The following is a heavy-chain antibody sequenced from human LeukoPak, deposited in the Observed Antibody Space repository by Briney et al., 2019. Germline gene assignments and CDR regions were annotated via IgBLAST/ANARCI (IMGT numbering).Heavy chain of an antibody. Sequence: SETLSLTCLVSGDSIISDSWSWIRQPPGKGLVWVGSIYNTGSINYSPSLKSRVTMSLDTSKNQFSLKLTSVTAADTAVYYCASINYDILTGYQTGNFDYWGQGTLVTVSS. V-gene: IGHV4-59*01. D-gene: IGHD3-9*01. CDR2: IYNTGSI. CDR3: ASINYDILTGYQTGNFDY. J-gene: IGHJ4*02. CDR1: GDSIISDS.